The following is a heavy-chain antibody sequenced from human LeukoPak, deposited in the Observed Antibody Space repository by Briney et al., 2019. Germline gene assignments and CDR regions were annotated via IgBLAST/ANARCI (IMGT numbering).Heavy chain of an antibody. CDR2: ISGSGGST. J-gene: IGHJ4*02. CDR3: ARDGKGRNRIGYYFDY. V-gene: IGHV3-23*01. Sequence: GSLRLSCAASGFTFSSYAMSWVRQAPGKGLEWVSAISGSGGSTYYADSVKGRFTISRDNSKNTLYLQMNSLRAEDTAVYYCARDGKGRNRIGYYFDYWGQGTLVTVSS. CDR1: GFTFSSYA. D-gene: IGHD3-10*01.